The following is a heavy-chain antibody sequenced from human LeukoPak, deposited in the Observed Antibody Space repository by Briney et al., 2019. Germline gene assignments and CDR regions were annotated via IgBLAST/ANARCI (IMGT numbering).Heavy chain of an antibody. Sequence: PSETLSLTCTVSGGSISSGDYYWSWIRQPPGKGLEWIGYIYYSGSTYYNPSLKSRVTISVDTSKNQFSLKLSSVTAADTAVYYCARDYYGSGSRGGTHLDYWGQGTLVTVSS. D-gene: IGHD3-10*01. CDR1: GGSISSGDYY. CDR3: ARDYYGSGSRGGTHLDY. CDR2: IYYSGST. V-gene: IGHV4-30-4*01. J-gene: IGHJ4*02.